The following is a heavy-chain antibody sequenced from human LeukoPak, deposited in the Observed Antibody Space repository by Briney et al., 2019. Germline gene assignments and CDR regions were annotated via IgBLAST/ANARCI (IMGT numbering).Heavy chain of an antibody. D-gene: IGHD1-26*01. CDR1: GYTFSTYA. CDR2: INPFSGNT. CDR3: ARMGDSDAGGSFDY. J-gene: IGHJ4*02. V-gene: IGHV1-18*01. Sequence: ASVNVSCKTSGYTFSTYAISWVRQAPGQGLEWLGWINPFSGNTNYAQKLQGRVSMTTDTSTSTAYMDLGSLRSDDAAVYYCARMGDSDAGGSFDYWGQGTLVTVSS.